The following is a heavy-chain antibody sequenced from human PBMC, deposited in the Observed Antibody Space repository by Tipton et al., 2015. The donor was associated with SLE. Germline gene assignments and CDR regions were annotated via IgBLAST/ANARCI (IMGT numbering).Heavy chain of an antibody. V-gene: IGHV4-31*03. CDR1: GGSISSGGYY. D-gene: IGHD1-20*01. CDR3: ASPSITGTSGWFDP. CDR2: IYYSGSP. J-gene: IGHJ5*02. Sequence: TLSLTCTVSGGSISSGGYYWSWIRQHPGKGLEWVGYIYYSGSPYYNPSLKSRVTISVDTSKNQFSLKLSSVTAADTAVYYCASPSITGTSGWFDPWGQGTLVTVSS.